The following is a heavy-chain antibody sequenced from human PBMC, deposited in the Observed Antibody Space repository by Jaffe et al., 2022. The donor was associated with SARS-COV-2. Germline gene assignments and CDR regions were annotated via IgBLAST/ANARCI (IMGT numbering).Heavy chain of an antibody. CDR1: GGTFSSYA. J-gene: IGHJ1*01. D-gene: IGHD2-15*01. CDR2: IIPIFGTA. CDR3: ARDGHSLRYCSGGSCYSKYFQH. V-gene: IGHV1-69*01. Sequence: QVQLVQSGAEVKKPGSSVKVSCKASGGTFSSYAISWVRQAPGQGLEWMGGIIPIFGTANYAQKFQGRVTITADESTSTAYMELSSLRSEDTAVYYCARDGHSLRYCSGGSCYSKYFQHWGQGTLVTVSS.